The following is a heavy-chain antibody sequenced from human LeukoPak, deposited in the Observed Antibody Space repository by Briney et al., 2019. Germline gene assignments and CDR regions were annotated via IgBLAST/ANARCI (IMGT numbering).Heavy chain of an antibody. Sequence: SETLSLTCAFYGGSFSGYYWSWIRQPPGKGLEWIGEINHSGSTHYNPSLKSRVTMSVDTSKNQFSLKLNSVTAADTALYYCARGDYEYDSSGYPPYYYYGMDVWGQGTTVTVSS. J-gene: IGHJ6*02. CDR1: GGSFSGYY. CDR3: ARGDYEYDSSGYPPYYYYGMDV. V-gene: IGHV4-34*01. D-gene: IGHD3-22*01. CDR2: INHSGST.